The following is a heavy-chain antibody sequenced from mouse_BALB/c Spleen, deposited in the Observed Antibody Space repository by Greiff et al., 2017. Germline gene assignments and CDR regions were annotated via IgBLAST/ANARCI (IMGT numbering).Heavy chain of an antibody. J-gene: IGHJ4*01. CDR3: ARSDLSYAMDY. CDR2: INPSSGYT. V-gene: IGHV1-4*02. CDR1: GYTFTSYT. Sequence: VQLQQSAAELARPGASVKMSCKASGYTFTSYTMHWVKQRPGQGLEWIGYINPSSGYTEYNQKFKDKTTLTSDKSSSTAYMQLKSLTSEDSAVYYCARSDLSYAMDYWGQGTSVTVSS.